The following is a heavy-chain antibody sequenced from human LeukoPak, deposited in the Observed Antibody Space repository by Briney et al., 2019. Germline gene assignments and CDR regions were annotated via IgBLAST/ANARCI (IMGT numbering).Heavy chain of an antibody. J-gene: IGHJ1*01. D-gene: IGHD6-13*01. CDR1: GFTFSRFW. CDR3: GVGIAPAA. V-gene: IGHV3-7*01. CDR2: TNQGGSEK. Sequence: PGGSLRLSCSASGFTFSRFWMSWVRQVPGKGLEWVANTNQGGSEKYHVDSVKGRFSISRDNAKKSLYLEMNNLRTDDTALYYCGVGIAPAAWGQGTLVTVSS.